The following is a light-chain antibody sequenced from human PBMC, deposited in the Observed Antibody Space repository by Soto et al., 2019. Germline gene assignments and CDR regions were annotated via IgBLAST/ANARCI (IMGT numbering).Light chain of an antibody. CDR3: QSYDNSLRVV. V-gene: IGLV1-40*01. CDR1: SSNIGAGYD. Sequence: QAVVTQPPPGSGAPGQRVTISGTGSSSNIGAGYDVHWYQQRPGTVPKLLIYGNSNRPSGVPDRFSGSKSGTSASLAITGLQAEDEADYYCQSYDNSLRVVFGGGTKLTVL. J-gene: IGLJ2*01. CDR2: GNS.